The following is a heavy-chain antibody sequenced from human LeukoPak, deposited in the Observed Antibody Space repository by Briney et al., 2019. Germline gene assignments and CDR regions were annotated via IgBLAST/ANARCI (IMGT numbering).Heavy chain of an antibody. CDR2: IIPIFGTA. Sequence: SVKVSCKASGYTFTNYGFSWVRQAPGQGLEWMGGIIPIFGTANYAQKFQGRVTITADESTSTAYMELSSLRSEDTAVYYCARDRRRRTVGYGDPQPFDYRGQGTLVTVSS. V-gene: IGHV1-69*13. D-gene: IGHD4-17*01. CDR3: ARDRRRRTVGYGDPQPFDY. CDR1: GYTFTNYG. J-gene: IGHJ4*02.